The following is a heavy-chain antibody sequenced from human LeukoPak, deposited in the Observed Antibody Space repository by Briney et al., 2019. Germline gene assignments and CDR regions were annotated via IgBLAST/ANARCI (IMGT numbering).Heavy chain of an antibody. V-gene: IGHV4-4*09. D-gene: IGHD4-23*01. CDR3: ARDSGRWSLKLFQFDY. CDR2: IHTSGRS. Sequence: PSKTLSLTCTVSGGSISSYYWSWIRQPPGKGLEWIGSIHTSGRSNYNPSLKSRVTISVDTSNNQFSLSLSAVTAADTAVYFCARDSGRWSLKLFQFDYWGRGSLVTVSS. J-gene: IGHJ4*02. CDR1: GGSISSYY.